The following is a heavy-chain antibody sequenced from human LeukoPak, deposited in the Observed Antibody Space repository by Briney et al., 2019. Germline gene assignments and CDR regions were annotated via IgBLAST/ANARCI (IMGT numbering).Heavy chain of an antibody. CDR2: IIPIFGIA. CDR1: GGTFSSYA. CDR3: ARSSLSLRSPFGSFDY. J-gene: IGHJ4*02. Sequence: SVKVSCKASGGTFSSYAISWVRQAPGQGLEWMGGIIPIFGIANYAQKFQGRVTITADKSTSTAYMELSSLRSEDTAVYYCARSSLSLRSPFGSFDYWGQGTLVTVSS. V-gene: IGHV1-69*10. D-gene: IGHD2/OR15-2a*01.